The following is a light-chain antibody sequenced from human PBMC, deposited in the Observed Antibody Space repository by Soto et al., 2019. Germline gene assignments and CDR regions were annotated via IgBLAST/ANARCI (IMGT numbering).Light chain of an antibody. CDR3: QAWDSSTVV. J-gene: IGLJ2*01. CDR2: QDS. V-gene: IGLV3-1*01. CDR1: KLGDKY. Sequence: SYELTQPPSVSVSRGQTASITCSGDKLGDKYACWYQQKPGQSPVLVIYQDSKRPSGIPERFSGSNSGNTATLTISGTQAMDEADYYCQAWDSSTVVFGGGTNLTVL.